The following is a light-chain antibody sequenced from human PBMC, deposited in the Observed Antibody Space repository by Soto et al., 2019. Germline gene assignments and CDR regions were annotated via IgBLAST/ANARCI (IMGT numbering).Light chain of an antibody. Sequence: DIQLTQSPSSLSSSVSDRFTITSRASQGISSYLAWYQQKPGKAPKLLIYAASTLQSGVPSRFSGSGSGTEFTLTISSLQPEDFATYYCQQLNSYPLTFGGGTKVDIK. CDR1: QGISSY. CDR3: QQLNSYPLT. CDR2: AAS. J-gene: IGKJ4*01. V-gene: IGKV1-9*01.